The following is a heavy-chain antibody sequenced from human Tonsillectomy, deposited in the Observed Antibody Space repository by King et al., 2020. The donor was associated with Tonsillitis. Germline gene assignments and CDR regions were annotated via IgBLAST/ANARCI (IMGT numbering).Heavy chain of an antibody. CDR2: IRYDGSNK. V-gene: IGHV3-30*02. CDR1: GFTCSTYS. J-gene: IGHJ4*02. CDR3: AKEGENDSSGAFDY. D-gene: IGHD3-22*01. Sequence: VQLVESGGGVVQPGGPLRLSCAASGFTCSTYSMHWVRQAPGKGLEWVAFIRYDGSNKYYADSVKGRFTISRDNSKSTLFLQVNSLRAEDTAVYYCAKEGENDSSGAFDYWGQGTLVTVSS.